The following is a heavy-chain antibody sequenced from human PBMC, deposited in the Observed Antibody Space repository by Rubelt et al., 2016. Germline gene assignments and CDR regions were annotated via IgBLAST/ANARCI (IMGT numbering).Heavy chain of an antibody. Sequence: GGGLVKPGGSLRLSCAASGFSFNRAWMSWVRQAPGKGLEWVSVINSGGDTYYADPVKGRFTTSRDSSKNTLYLQMNSLRVEDTAVYYCAIYEYFDYWGQGTLVTVSS. D-gene: IGHD2-2*02. V-gene: IGHV3-66*01. J-gene: IGHJ4*02. CDR3: AIYEYFDY. CDR2: INSGGDT. CDR1: GFSFNRAW.